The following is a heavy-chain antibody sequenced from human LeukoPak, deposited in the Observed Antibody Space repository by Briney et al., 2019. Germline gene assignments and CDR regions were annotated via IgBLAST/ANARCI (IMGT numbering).Heavy chain of an antibody. CDR2: IYDSGNT. Sequence: SETLSLTCTVSGGSVSSWYWSWIRQPPGKGLEWIGYIYDSGNTKYNPSLKSRVTISIDTPKNQFSLKLTSVTAADTATYYCARETSLMGYASGLGFNYWGQGILVTVSS. D-gene: IGHD6-19*01. J-gene: IGHJ4*02. CDR1: GGSVSSWY. CDR3: ARETSLMGYASGLGFNY. V-gene: IGHV4-59*02.